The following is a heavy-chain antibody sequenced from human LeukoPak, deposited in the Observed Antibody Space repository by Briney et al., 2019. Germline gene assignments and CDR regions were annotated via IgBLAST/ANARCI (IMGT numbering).Heavy chain of an antibody. CDR3: AKGDYSSSWYDQNFDY. D-gene: IGHD6-13*01. Sequence: GGSLRLSCAASGFTFSSYAMSWVRQAPGRGLEGVSAISGSGGSTYYADSVKGRFTISRDNSKNTLYLQVNSLRAEDTAVYYCAKGDYSSSWYDQNFDYWGQGTLVTVSS. V-gene: IGHV3-23*01. J-gene: IGHJ4*02. CDR1: GFTFSSYA. CDR2: ISGSGGST.